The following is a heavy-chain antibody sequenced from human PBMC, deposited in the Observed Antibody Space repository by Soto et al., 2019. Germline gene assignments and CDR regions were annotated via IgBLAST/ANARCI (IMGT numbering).Heavy chain of an antibody. J-gene: IGHJ5*01. Sequence: QVQLVQSGAEVKKPGSSVKVSCKASGGTFSSYAISWVRQAPGPGHEWMGGIIPIFGTANYAQKFQGRVTITADDSTRTAYMELSSLRSYDTAVYYCARVRYGSNNSCYYCFDSWGQGTRVTVSS. CDR2: IIPIFGTA. V-gene: IGHV1-69*01. D-gene: IGHD2-2*01. CDR1: GGTFSSYA. CDR3: ARVRYGSNNSCYYCFDS.